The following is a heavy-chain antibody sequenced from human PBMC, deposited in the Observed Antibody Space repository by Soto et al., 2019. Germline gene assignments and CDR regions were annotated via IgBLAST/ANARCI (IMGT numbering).Heavy chain of an antibody. CDR2: IYTSGST. D-gene: IGHD6-13*01. CDR1: GGSISSYY. J-gene: IGHJ5*02. V-gene: IGHV4-4*07. CDR3: ARNGLYGQQLVDIRNWFYX. Sequence: SETLSLTCTVSGGSISSYYWSWIRQPAGKGLEWIGRIYTSGSTNYNPSLKSRVTMSVDTSKNQFSLKLSSVTDADTAVYYCARNGLYGQQLVDIRNWFYXWGQGTLFTVSX.